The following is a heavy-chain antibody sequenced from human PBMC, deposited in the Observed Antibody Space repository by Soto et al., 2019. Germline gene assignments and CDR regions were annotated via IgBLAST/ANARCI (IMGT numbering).Heavy chain of an antibody. V-gene: IGHV3-15*07. J-gene: IGHJ4*02. CDR2: SKNKADGGTA. CDR1: GFTFSNAY. Sequence: VQLVESGGGLVKPGGSLRLSCAASGFTFSNAYMNWVRQAPGKGLEWVGRSKNKADGGTADQAAPVKGRFSISRDDSKNTLYLQMDSLKTEDTAVYYCTTGGVVVPGDDYWGQGTLVTVSS. CDR3: TTGGVVVPGDDY. D-gene: IGHD2-15*01.